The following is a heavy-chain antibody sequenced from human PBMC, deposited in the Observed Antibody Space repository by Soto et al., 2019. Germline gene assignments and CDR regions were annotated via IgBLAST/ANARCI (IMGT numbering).Heavy chain of an antibody. CDR1: GFTFSSYA. V-gene: IGHV3-30*14. CDR2: ISYGGSNK. CDR3: ARILWFGEPPSPRFDY. J-gene: IGHJ4*02. Sequence: GGSLRLSCAASGFTFSSYAMHWVRQAPGKGLEWVAVISYGGSNKYCADSVKGRFTISRDNSKNTLYLQMNSLRAEDTAVYYCARILWFGEPPSPRFDYWGQGTLVTVSS. D-gene: IGHD3-10*01.